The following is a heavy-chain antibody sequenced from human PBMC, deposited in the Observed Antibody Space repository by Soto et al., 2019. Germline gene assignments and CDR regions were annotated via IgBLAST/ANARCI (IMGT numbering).Heavy chain of an antibody. CDR2: IIPILGIA. CDR3: AKDLVPWRWLQLASWFDS. CDR1: GGTFSSYT. D-gene: IGHD5-12*01. Sequence: ASVKVSCKASGGTFSSYTISWVRQAPGQGLEWMGRIIPILGIANYAQKFQGRVTITADKSTSTAYMELSSLRSEDTAVYYCAKDLVPWRWLQLASWFDSWGQGTLVTVSS. J-gene: IGHJ5*01. V-gene: IGHV1-69*04.